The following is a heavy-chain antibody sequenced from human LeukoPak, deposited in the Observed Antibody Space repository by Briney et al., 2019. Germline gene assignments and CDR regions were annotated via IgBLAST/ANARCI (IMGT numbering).Heavy chain of an antibody. V-gene: IGHV1-69*04. CDR2: IIPIFGIA. CDR1: GGTFSSYA. D-gene: IGHD6-19*01. Sequence: SVKVSCKASGGTFSSYAISWVRQAPGQGLEWMGRIIPIFGIANYAQKFQGRVTITADKSTSTAYMELSSLRSEDTAVYYCAREVAGTQGYYYYYYGMDVWGQGTTVTVSS. CDR3: AREVAGTQGYYYYYYGMDV. J-gene: IGHJ6*02.